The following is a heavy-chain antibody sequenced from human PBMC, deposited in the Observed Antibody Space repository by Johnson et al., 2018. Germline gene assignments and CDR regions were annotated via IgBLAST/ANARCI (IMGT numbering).Heavy chain of an antibody. CDR1: GFTFSSYG. CDR3: ARDRVEQWLVKNGMDV. J-gene: IGHJ6*02. CDR2: IWHEGTEK. D-gene: IGHD6-19*01. Sequence: QVQLVQSGGGVVQPGRSLRLSCVTSGFTFSSYGMHWVRQAPGKGLEWVAHIWHEGTEKDYADPVKGRFTNSRDNSKNTLYLQMNSLRAEDTAGYFCARDRVEQWLVKNGMDVWGQGTTVIVSS. V-gene: IGHV3-33*01.